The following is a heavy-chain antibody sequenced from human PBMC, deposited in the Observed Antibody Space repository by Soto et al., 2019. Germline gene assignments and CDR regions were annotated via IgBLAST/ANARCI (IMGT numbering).Heavy chain of an antibody. CDR1: GFTFSSYA. V-gene: IGHV3-23*01. J-gene: IGHJ4*02. D-gene: IGHD5-18*01. Sequence: PGGSLRLSCAASGFTFSSYAMNWVRQAPGKGLEWVSVISGSGGSTYYADSVKGRFTISRDNAKNTLYLEMNSLSAEDTAVYYCATGGYSYGWGYWGQGTLVTVSS. CDR3: ATGGYSYGWGY. CDR2: ISGSGGST.